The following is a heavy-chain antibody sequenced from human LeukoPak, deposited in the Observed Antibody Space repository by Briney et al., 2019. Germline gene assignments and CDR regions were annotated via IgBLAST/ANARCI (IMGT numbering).Heavy chain of an antibody. V-gene: IGHV3-64*01. CDR1: GFTVSDNY. J-gene: IGHJ4*02. D-gene: IGHD3-16*01. CDR3: AREGVGYYFDY. CDR2: ISSNGGST. Sequence: GGSLRLSCAASGFTVSDNYMNWVRQAPGKGLEYVSAISSNGGSTYYANSVKGRFTISRDNSKNTLYLQMGSLRAEDMAVYYCAREGVGYYFDYWGQGTLVTVSS.